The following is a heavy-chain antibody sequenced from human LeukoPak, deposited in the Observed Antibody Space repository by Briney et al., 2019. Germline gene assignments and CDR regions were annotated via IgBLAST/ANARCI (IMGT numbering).Heavy chain of an antibody. CDR2: INTNTGNP. CDR3: ARESRDGYKEHGI. Sequence: ASVKVSCKASGYTFTNYAMNWLRQAPGQGLEWMGWINTNTGNPTYAQGFTGRFVFSLDTSVSTAYLQISSLKAEDTAVYYCARESRDGYKEHGIWGQGTLVTVSS. CDR1: GYTFTNYA. J-gene: IGHJ4*02. D-gene: IGHD5-24*01. V-gene: IGHV7-4-1*02.